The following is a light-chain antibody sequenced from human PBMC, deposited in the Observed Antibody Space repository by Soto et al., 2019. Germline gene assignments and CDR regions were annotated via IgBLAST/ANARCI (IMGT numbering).Light chain of an antibody. CDR2: AAS. V-gene: IGKV1-12*01. J-gene: IGKJ1*01. Sequence: DIHMTQSPSSVSASIGDTVTITCRASQDISSWLAWYQQKPGKAPELLIYAASSLQSGVPSRFSGSESGTDFTLTICSLQPEDVATYYCQQTNTFPRTFGQGTKVEI. CDR1: QDISSW. CDR3: QQTNTFPRT.